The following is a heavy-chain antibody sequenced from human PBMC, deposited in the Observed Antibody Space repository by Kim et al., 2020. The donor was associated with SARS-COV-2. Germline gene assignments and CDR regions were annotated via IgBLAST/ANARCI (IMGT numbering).Heavy chain of an antibody. D-gene: IGHD2-21*02. CDR3: ARWASLGGPSVVTPDWFDP. V-gene: IGHV1-69*13. Sequence: SVKVSCKASGGTFSSYAISWVRQAPGQGLEWMGGIIPIFGTANYAQKFQGRVTITADESTSTAYMELSSLRSEDTAVYYCARWASLGGPSVVTPDWFDPWGQGTLVTVSS. J-gene: IGHJ5*02. CDR2: IIPIFGTA. CDR1: GGTFSSYA.